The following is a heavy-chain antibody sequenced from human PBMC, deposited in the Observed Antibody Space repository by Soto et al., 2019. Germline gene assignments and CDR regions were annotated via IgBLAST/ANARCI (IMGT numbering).Heavy chain of an antibody. J-gene: IGHJ4*02. D-gene: IGHD6-19*01. V-gene: IGHV4-59*01. Sequence: PSETLSLTCPVAGGSMSNNRWSWIRQPPGKGLEWIGYIYYSGSTSYNPSLQSRVAMSVDTSKNQFSLKLNSVSAADTAVYYCARGGWYNDYWGQGTLVTVSS. CDR1: GGSMSNNR. CDR3: ARGGWYNDY. CDR2: IYYSGST.